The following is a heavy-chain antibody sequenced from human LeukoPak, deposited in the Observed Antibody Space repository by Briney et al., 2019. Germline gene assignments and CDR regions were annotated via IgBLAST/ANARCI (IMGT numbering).Heavy chain of an antibody. J-gene: IGHJ6*03. V-gene: IGHV3-9*01. D-gene: IGHD3-16*01. CDR2: ISWNSGSI. CDR1: GFTFDDYA. CDR3: ATVVYDSYYYYYMDV. Sequence: GGSLRLSCAASGFTFDDYAMHWVRQAPGKGLEWVSGISWNSGSIGYADSVKGRFTISRDNAKNSLYLQMNSLRSEDTAVYYCATVVYDSYYYYYMDVWGKGTTVTVSS.